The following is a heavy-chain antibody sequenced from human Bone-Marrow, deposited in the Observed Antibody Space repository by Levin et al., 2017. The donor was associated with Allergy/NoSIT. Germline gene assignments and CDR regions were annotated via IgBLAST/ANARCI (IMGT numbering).Heavy chain of an antibody. D-gene: IGHD6-13*01. J-gene: IGHJ6*02. CDR1: GYTFSDYY. Sequence: ASVKVSCKTSGYTFSDYYMHWVRQAPGQGLEWMGWINPNSGGTKCAQKFQGRVTMTRDTSISTAYMELRRLRSDDTAVYYCARVVYSTLDYYGMDVWGQGTTVTVSS. CDR3: ARVVYSTLDYYGMDV. V-gene: IGHV1-2*02. CDR2: INPNSGGT.